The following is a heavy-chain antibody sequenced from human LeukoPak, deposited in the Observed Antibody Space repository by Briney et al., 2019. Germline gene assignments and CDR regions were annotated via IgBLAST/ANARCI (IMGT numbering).Heavy chain of an antibody. Sequence: GGSLRLSCAAPGFAFTTYAMHWVRQAPGKGLEWGAFISYDISYKEYRGSVKGRFTISRDDSKNTVHLQMNSLRREDTAVYYCAREKIFGQAYFDNWGQGTLVTVSS. CDR3: AREKIFGQAYFDN. D-gene: IGHD3-10*01. V-gene: IGHV3-30*10. CDR2: ISYDISYK. CDR1: GFAFTTYA. J-gene: IGHJ4*02.